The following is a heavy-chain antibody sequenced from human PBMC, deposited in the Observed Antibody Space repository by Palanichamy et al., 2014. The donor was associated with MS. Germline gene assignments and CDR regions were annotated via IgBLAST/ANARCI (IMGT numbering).Heavy chain of an antibody. CDR3: AREGRIAVTGTPLDY. CDR2: ISYGGSKK. V-gene: IGHV3-30-3*01. J-gene: IGHJ4*02. CDR1: GFTFSNYE. D-gene: IGHD6-19*01. Sequence: QVQLVESGGGVVQPGRSLRLSCAASGFTFSNYEIHWVRQAPGKGLEWVAVISYGGSKKYYADSVKGRFTVSRDSSKNTLYLQMNSLRPEDTAVYYRAREGRIAVTGTPLDYWGQGTLVTISS.